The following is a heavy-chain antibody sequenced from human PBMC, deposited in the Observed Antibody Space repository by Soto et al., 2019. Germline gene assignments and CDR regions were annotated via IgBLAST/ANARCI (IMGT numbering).Heavy chain of an antibody. J-gene: IGHJ4*02. V-gene: IGHV4-34*01. CDR2: SNHSGST. D-gene: IGHD5-12*01. Sequence: QVQLQQWGAGLLKPSETLSLTCAVYGGSFSGYYWSWIRQPPGKGLEWIGESNHSGSTNYNPSLKSRVTISVDTSKNQFSLKLSSVTAADTAVYYCARGWLGTLDYWGQGTLVTVSS. CDR1: GGSFSGYY. CDR3: ARGWLGTLDY.